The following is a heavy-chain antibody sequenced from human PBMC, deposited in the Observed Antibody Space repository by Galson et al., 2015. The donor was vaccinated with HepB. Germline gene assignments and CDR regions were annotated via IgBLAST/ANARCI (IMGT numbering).Heavy chain of an antibody. J-gene: IGHJ6*03. CDR1: GLTFRNYW. Sequence: SLRLSCAASGLTFRNYWMSWVRQAPGRGLEWVANIKQDGSEKYYVDSVKGRFTISRDNAKNSAYLQMNRLRGEDTAVYYCASTPINMDYMDVWGKGTTVTVSS. V-gene: IGHV3-7*03. CDR3: ASTPINMDYMDV. CDR2: IKQDGSEK.